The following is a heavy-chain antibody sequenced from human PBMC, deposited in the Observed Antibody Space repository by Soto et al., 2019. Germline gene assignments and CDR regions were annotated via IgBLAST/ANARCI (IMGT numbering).Heavy chain of an antibody. CDR3: ARSHLRPSSSWPNYYYYGMDV. CDR1: GFTFSSYS. J-gene: IGHJ6*02. D-gene: IGHD6-13*01. V-gene: IGHV3-21*01. Sequence: GGSLRLSCAASGFTFSSYSMNWVRRAPGKGLEWVSSISSSSSYIYYADSVRGRFTISRDNAKNSLYLQMNSLRAEDTAVYYCARSHLRPSSSWPNYYYYGMDVWGQGTTVTVSS. CDR2: ISSSSSYI.